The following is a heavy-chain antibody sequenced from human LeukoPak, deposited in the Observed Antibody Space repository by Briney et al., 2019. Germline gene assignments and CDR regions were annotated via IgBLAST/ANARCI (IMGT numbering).Heavy chain of an antibody. CDR2: IYSGGST. CDR3: ARGQRNYGSGTLDY. J-gene: IGHJ4*02. V-gene: IGHV3-66*01. CDR1: GFTVSSNY. D-gene: IGHD3-10*01. Sequence: GGSLRLSCAASGFTVSSNYMSWVRQAPGKGLEWGSVIYSGGSTYYADSVKGRFTISRDNSKNTLYLQMNSLRAEDTAVYYCARGQRNYGSGTLDYWGQGTLVTVSS.